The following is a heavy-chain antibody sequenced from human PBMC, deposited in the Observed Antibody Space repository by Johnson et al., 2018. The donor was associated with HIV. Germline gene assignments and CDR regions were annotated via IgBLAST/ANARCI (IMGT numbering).Heavy chain of an antibody. CDR1: GFTFSSYA. J-gene: IGHJ3*02. CDR2: ISYDGSNK. D-gene: IGHD4-23*01. V-gene: IGHV3-30*04. CDR3: ANGGQVVTHWRAFDI. Sequence: QVQLVESGGGVVQPGRSLRLSCAASGFTFSSYAMHWVRQAPGTGLEWVAVISYDGSNKYYADSVKGRFTISRDNSKNTLYLQRNSLRAEDTAVYYCANGGQVVTHWRAFDIWGQGTMVTVSS.